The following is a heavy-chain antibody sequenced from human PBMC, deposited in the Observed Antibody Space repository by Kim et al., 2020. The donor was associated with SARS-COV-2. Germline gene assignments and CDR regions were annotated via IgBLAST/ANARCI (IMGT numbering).Heavy chain of an antibody. V-gene: IGHV3-13*01. CDR1: GFTFSSYD. CDR3: ARSGPNYYDSSGYLGYWYFDL. CDR2: IVTAGDT. J-gene: IGHJ2*01. Sequence: GGSLRLSCAASGFTFSSYDMHWVRQATGKGLEWVSAIVTAGDTYYPGSVKGRFTISRENAKNSLYLQMNSLRAGDTAVYYCARSGPNYYDSSGYLGYWYFDLWGRGTLVTVSS. D-gene: IGHD3-22*01.